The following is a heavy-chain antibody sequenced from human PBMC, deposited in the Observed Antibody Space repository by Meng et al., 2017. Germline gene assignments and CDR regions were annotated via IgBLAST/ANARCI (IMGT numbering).Heavy chain of an antibody. CDR2: INPSGGST. CDR1: GYTFTGYY. D-gene: IGHD6-13*01. CDR3: ARVSRYSSSWYLDTKKDYFDY. V-gene: IGHV1-46*01. Sequence: QVQRVQSWAEVKKPGASVKVSCKASGYTFTGYYMHWVRQAPGQGLEWMGIINPSGGSTSYAQKFQGRVTMTRDTSTSTAYMELRSLRSEDTAVYYCARVSRYSSSWYLDTKKDYFDYWGQGTLVTVSS. J-gene: IGHJ4*02.